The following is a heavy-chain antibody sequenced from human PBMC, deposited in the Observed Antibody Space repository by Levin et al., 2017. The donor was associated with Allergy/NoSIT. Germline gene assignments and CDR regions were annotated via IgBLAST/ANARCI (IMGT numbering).Heavy chain of an antibody. CDR3: AKNIYDFQYGMDG. CDR1: TFTFSSYA. Sequence: PGGSLRLSCAASTFTFSSYAMTWVRQAPGKGLEWVSGIGGRGGDTSYADSVKGRFTISRDNSKNTLFLQMNSLRAEDTAVYYCAKNIYDFQYGMDGWGQGTTVTVSS. V-gene: IGHV3-23*01. D-gene: IGHD3-3*01. CDR2: IGGRGGDT. J-gene: IGHJ6*02.